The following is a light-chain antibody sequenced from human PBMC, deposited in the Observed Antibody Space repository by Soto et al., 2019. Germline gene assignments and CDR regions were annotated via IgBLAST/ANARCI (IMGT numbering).Light chain of an antibody. J-gene: IGLJ1*01. CDR1: TSNIGAGYE. CDR3: QSYDSSLSASYV. Sequence: QSVLTQPPSVSGAPGQRVTISCTGSTSNIGAGYEVHWYQHLPGKAPKLLIYGNTNRPSGVPDRFSGSRSGTSASLAITGLQAEVEADYYCQSYDSSLSASYVFGGGTKLTVL. CDR2: GNT. V-gene: IGLV1-40*01.